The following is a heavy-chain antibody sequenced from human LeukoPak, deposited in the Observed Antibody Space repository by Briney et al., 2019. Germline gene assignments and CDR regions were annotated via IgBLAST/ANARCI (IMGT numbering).Heavy chain of an antibody. Sequence: ASVRVSCKASGYTFTGYYLHWVRQAPGQGLEWTGWINPNRGDTSFAQNFQGRVTMTRDTSVSTVYLELSGLKSDDTAVFYCARPVIAGDYFDYWGQGTLVTVSS. V-gene: IGHV1-2*02. D-gene: IGHD2-21*01. J-gene: IGHJ4*02. CDR1: GYTFTGYY. CDR2: INPNRGDT. CDR3: ARPVIAGDYFDY.